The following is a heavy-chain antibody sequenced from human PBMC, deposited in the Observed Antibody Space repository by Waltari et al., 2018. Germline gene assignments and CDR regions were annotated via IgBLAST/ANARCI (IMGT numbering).Heavy chain of an antibody. J-gene: IGHJ4*02. Sequence: QVQLVESGGGVVQPGRSLRLSCAASGFTFSSYAMHWVRQAPGKGLEWVAVISYDGSNKYDADSVKGRFTISRDNSKNTLYLQMNSLRADDTAVYYCARDRNLYFDYWGQGTLVTVSS. V-gene: IGHV3-30-3*01. CDR3: ARDRNLYFDY. CDR1: GFTFSSYA. D-gene: IGHD1-1*01. CDR2: ISYDGSNK.